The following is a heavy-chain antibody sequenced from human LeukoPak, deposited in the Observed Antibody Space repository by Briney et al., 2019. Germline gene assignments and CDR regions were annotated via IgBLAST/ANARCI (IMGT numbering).Heavy chain of an antibody. D-gene: IGHD5-12*01. J-gene: IGHJ4*02. CDR3: ARDIVASIWPLFDY. CDR2: IYSGGST. CDR1: GFTVSSNY. V-gene: IGHV3-66*01. Sequence: GGSLRLSCAASGFTVSSNYRSWVRQAPGKGLEWVSVIYSGGSTYYADSVKGRFTISRDNSKNTLYLQMTSLRAEDTAVYYCARDIVASIWPLFDYWGQGTLVTVSS.